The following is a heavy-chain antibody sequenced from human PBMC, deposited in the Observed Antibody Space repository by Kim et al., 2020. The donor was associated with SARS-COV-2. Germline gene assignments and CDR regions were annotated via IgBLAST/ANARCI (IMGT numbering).Heavy chain of an antibody. CDR1: GGSISSSSYY. D-gene: IGHD3-10*01. J-gene: IGHJ6*02. Sequence: SETLSLTCTVSGGSISSSSYYWGWIRQPPGKGLEWIGSIYYSGSTYYNPSLKSRVTISVDTSKNQFSLKLSSVTAADTAVYYCARHSIPPKDYGSGSYRFGMDVWGQGTTVTVSS. V-gene: IGHV4-39*01. CDR2: IYYSGST. CDR3: ARHSIPPKDYGSGSYRFGMDV.